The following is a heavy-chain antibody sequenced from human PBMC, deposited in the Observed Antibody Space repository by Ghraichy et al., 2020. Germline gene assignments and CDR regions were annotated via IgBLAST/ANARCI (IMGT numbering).Heavy chain of an antibody. Sequence: GGSLRLSCAASGYSFSSYEMHWVRQAPGKGPEWVAYISSIGNTIYYADSVKGRFTISRDNAKNSLYLQMNSLRAEDTAVYYCAREGPGGMIDYWGQGTLVTVSS. CDR2: ISSIGNTI. CDR3: AREGPGGMIDY. D-gene: IGHD3-10*01. V-gene: IGHV3-48*03. CDR1: GYSFSSYE. J-gene: IGHJ4*02.